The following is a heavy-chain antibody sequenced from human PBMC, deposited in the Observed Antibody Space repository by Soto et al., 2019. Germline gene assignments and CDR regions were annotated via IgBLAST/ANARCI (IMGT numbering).Heavy chain of an antibody. J-gene: IGHJ5*02. CDR3: ARDWRVRNDYGDYNWFDP. CDR2: IIPILGIA. Sequence: GGSLRLSCAASGGTFSSYTISWVRQAPGQGLEWMGRIIPILGIANYAQKFQGRVTITADKSTSTAYMELSSLRSEDTAVYYCARDWRVRNDYGDYNWFDPWGQGTLVTVSS. CDR1: GGTFSSYT. D-gene: IGHD4-17*01. V-gene: IGHV1-69*04.